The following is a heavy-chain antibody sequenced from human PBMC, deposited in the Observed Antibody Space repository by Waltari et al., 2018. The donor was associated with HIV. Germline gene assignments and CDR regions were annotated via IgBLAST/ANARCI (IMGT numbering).Heavy chain of an antibody. CDR3: ARFAITAREDWFDP. J-gene: IGHJ5*02. Sequence: EVQLVESGGGLVQPGGSLRLSCVASGFTFSSYWMTWVRQAPGKGLVWVSRINSDGSSTSYADSVKGRFTISRDNAKNTLYLQMNSLRAEDTAVYYCARFAITAREDWFDPWGQGTLVTVSS. CDR1: GFTFSSYW. D-gene: IGHD3-16*01. V-gene: IGHV3-74*01. CDR2: INSDGSST.